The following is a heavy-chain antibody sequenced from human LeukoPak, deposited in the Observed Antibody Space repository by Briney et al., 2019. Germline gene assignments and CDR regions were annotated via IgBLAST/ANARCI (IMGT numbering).Heavy chain of an antibody. D-gene: IGHD1-26*01. V-gene: IGHV4-39*01. J-gene: IGHJ4*02. CDR3: ARHSGSYNDYFDY. Sequence: SETLSLTCTVSGGSISSSSYYWGWIRQPPGKGLEWLGSIYYSGSTYYNPSLKSRVTISVDTSKNQFSLKLSSVTAADTAVYYCARHSGSYNDYFDYWGQGTLVTVSS. CDR1: GGSISSSSYY. CDR2: IYYSGST.